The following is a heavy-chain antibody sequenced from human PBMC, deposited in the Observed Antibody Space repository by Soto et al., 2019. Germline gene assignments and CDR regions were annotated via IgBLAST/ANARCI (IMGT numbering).Heavy chain of an antibody. V-gene: IGHV4-34*01. CDR1: GGSFSGYY. D-gene: IGHD4-17*01. Sequence: SETLSLTCAVYGGSFSGYYWSWIRQPPGKGLEWIGEINHSGSTNYNPSLKSRVTISVDTSKNQFSLKLSSVTAADTAVYYCARGYGDYVNDVWGQGTMVTVS. CDR2: INHSGST. CDR3: ARGYGDYVNDV. J-gene: IGHJ3*01.